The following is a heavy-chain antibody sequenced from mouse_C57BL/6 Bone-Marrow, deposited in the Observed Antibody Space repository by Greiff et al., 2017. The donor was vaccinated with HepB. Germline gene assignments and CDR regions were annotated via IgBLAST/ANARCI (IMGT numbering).Heavy chain of an antibody. CDR3: ARGSYYYGSSLMDY. CDR1: GFTFSDFY. Sequence: EVKLMESGGGLVQSGRSLRLSCATSGFTFSDFYMEWVRQAPGKGLEWIAACRNKANDYTTEYSASVKGRFIVSRDTSQSILYLQMNALRAEDTAIYYCARGSYYYGSSLMDYWGQGTSVTVSS. V-gene: IGHV7-1*01. J-gene: IGHJ4*01. D-gene: IGHD1-1*01. CDR2: CRNKANDYTT.